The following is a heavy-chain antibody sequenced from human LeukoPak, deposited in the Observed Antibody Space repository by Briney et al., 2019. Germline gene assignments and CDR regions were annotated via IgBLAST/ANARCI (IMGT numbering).Heavy chain of an antibody. J-gene: IGHJ4*02. Sequence: SETLSLTCAVYGGSFSGYYWSWIRQPPGKGLEWIGEINHSGSTNYNPSLKSRVTISVDTSKNQFSLKLSSVTAADTAVYYCARVASHCSSISCPLDYWGQGTLVTVSS. CDR1: GGSFSGYY. CDR3: ARVASHCSSISCPLDY. D-gene: IGHD2-2*01. V-gene: IGHV4-34*01. CDR2: INHSGST.